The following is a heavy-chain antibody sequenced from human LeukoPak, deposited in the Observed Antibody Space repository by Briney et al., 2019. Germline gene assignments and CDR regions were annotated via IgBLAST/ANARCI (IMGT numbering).Heavy chain of an antibody. CDR3: ARDPIFNRGNYYFDY. CDR1: GGSISSYY. J-gene: IGHJ4*02. V-gene: IGHV4-59*05. D-gene: IGHD4-23*01. CDR2: IHYSGST. Sequence: PSETLSLTCTVSGGSISSYYWSWIRQPPGKGLEWIGSIHYSGSTYYNPSLKSRVTISVDTSKNQFSLKLSSVTAADTAVYYCARDPIFNRGNYYFDYWGQGTLVTVSS.